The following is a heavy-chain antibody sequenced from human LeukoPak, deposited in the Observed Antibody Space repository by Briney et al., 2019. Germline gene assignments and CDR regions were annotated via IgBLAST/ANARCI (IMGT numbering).Heavy chain of an antibody. V-gene: IGHV4-34*01. J-gene: IGHJ5*02. CDR2: INHSGST. Sequence: SETLSLTCAVYDGSFSGYYWSWIRQPPGKGLEWIGEINHSGSTNYNPSLKSRVTISVDTSKNQFSLKLSSVTAADTAVYYCARKEGYGSGPGNWFDPWGQGTLVTVSS. CDR3: ARKEGYGSGPGNWFDP. CDR1: DGSFSGYY. D-gene: IGHD3-10*01.